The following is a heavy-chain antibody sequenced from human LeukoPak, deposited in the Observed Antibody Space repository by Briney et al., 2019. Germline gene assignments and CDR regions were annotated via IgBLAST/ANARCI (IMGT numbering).Heavy chain of an antibody. Sequence: GGSLRLSCAASGFTVSNNYMGWVRQAPAKGLEWVSVIYSVGTTYYADSVRGRFTISRDNSKNTLYPQMNSLRVEDTAVYYCVGSLAYCGGDCRLGDYWGQGTLVTVSS. J-gene: IGHJ4*02. CDR2: IYSVGTT. V-gene: IGHV3-66*01. CDR1: GFTVSNNY. D-gene: IGHD2-21*02. CDR3: VGSLAYCGGDCRLGDY.